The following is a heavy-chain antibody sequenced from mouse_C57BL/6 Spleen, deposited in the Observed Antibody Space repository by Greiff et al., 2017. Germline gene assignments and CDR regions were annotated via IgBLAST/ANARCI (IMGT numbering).Heavy chain of an antibody. D-gene: IGHD2-12*01. V-gene: IGHV14-3*01. CDR3: ARGEPASQLDY. Sequence: VQLQQSVAELVRPGASVKLSCTASGFTIKNTYMHWVKQRPEQGLEWIGRIDPANGTTKYAPKFQGKATITADTSSNTAYLQLSSLTSEDTAIYYCARGEPASQLDYWGQGTTLTVSS. CDR2: IDPANGTT. CDR1: GFTIKNTY. J-gene: IGHJ2*01.